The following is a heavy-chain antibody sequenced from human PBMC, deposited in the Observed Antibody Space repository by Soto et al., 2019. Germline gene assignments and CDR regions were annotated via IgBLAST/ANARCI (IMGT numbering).Heavy chain of an antibody. J-gene: IGHJ4*02. CDR3: VKGGIALATTGRAQIDS. CDR2: ISPNGGTT. D-gene: IGHD6-19*01. Sequence: GGSLRLSCSASGFTFSAYAMHWVRQAPGKGLEYVSSISPNGGTTYHADSVKDRFIVSRDNSKNTLYLQMASLRDEDTAAYYCVKGGIALATTGRAQIDSWGQGALVTVSS. V-gene: IGHV3-64D*06. CDR1: GFTFSAYA.